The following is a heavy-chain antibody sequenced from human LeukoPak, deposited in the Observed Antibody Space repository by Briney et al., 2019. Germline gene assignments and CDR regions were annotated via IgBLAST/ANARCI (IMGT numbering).Heavy chain of an antibody. CDR1: GGSFSGYY. V-gene: IGHV4-34*01. CDR2: INHSGST. D-gene: IGHD6-19*01. CDR3: ARGSSGWYAITNWFDP. Sequence: SETLPLTCAVYGGSFSGYYWSWIRQPPGKGLEWIGEINHSGSTNYNPSLKSRVTISVDTSKNQFSLKLSSVTAADTAVYYCARGSSGWYAITNWFDPWGQGTLVTVSS. J-gene: IGHJ5*02.